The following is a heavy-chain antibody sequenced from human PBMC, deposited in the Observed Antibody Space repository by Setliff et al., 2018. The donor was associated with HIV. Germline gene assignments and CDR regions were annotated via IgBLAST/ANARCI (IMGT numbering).Heavy chain of an antibody. CDR3: ARNTPGIVPRRVGFDP. D-gene: IGHD1-26*01. CDR1: GYSFTGYY. Sequence: ASVKVSCKASGYSFTGYYMHWARRAPGQGLEWMGWINPNSGGTNYAQKFQGRVTMTRDTSISTAYMELTWLKPDDTAVYYCARNTPGIVPRRVGFDPWGQGTLVTVSS. CDR2: INPNSGGT. J-gene: IGHJ5*02. V-gene: IGHV1-2*02.